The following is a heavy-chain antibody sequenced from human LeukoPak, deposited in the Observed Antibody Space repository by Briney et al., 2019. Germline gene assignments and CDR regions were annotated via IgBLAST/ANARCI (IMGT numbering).Heavy chain of an antibody. Sequence: GGSLRLSCAASGFTFSSYSMNWVRQAPGKGLEWVSYISSSSSTIYYADSVKGRFTISRDNAKNSLYLQMNSLRAEDTAVYYCAKAQSYSSSSFDYWGQGTLVTVSS. J-gene: IGHJ4*02. CDR3: AKAQSYSSSSFDY. CDR2: ISSSSSTI. CDR1: GFTFSSYS. D-gene: IGHD6-6*01. V-gene: IGHV3-48*01.